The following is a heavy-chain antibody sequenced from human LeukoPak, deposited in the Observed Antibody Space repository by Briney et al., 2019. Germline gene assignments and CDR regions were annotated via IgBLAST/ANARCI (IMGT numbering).Heavy chain of an antibody. J-gene: IGHJ4*02. CDR3: ARGVRYFDY. V-gene: IGHV3-49*04. CDR2: IRSKAYGGTT. D-gene: IGHD3-9*01. CDR1: GFTFGDYA. Sequence: PGRSLRLSCTASGFTFGDYAMSWVRQAPGKGLEWVGFIRSKAYGGTTEYAASVKGRFTISRDDSKSIAYLQMNSLRAEDTAVYYCARGVRYFDYWGQGTLVTVSS.